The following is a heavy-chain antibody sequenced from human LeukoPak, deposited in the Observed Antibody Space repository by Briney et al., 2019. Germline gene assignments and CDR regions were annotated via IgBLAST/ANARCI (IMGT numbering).Heavy chain of an antibody. Sequence: PSETLSLTCTVSGGSISSGSYSWSWIRQPPGKGLEWIGEINHSGSTNYNPSLKSRVTISVGTSKNQFSLKLSSVTAADTAVYYCARLSYPNNWFDPWGQGTLVTVSS. CDR2: INHSGST. CDR3: ARLSYPNNWFDP. V-gene: IGHV4-39*07. J-gene: IGHJ5*02. CDR1: GGSISSGSYS. D-gene: IGHD1-26*01.